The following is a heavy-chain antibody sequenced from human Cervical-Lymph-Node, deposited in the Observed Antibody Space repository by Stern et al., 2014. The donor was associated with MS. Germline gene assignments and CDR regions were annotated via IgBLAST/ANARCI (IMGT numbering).Heavy chain of an antibody. V-gene: IGHV4-59*01. CDR1: GGSMSNMY. CDR3: ARGTTTVTAFDSGD. CDR2: IYYSGST. D-gene: IGHD4-17*01. J-gene: IGHJ4*02. Sequence: VQLVESGPGLVKPSETLSLTCTVSGGSMSNMYWSWIRQPPGKGLEWIGYIYYSGSTYYNPSLESRVTISLDMSKTQFSLRLSSVTAADTAVYYCARGTTTVTAFDSGDWGQGTPVTVSS.